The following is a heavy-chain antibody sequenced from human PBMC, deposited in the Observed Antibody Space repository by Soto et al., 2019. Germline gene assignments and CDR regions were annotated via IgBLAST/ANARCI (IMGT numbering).Heavy chain of an antibody. CDR2: IDPSDSYT. J-gene: IGHJ4*02. Sequence: GASLKISCKGSGYSFTSYWISWVRQMPGKGLEWMGRIDPSDSYTNYSPSFQGHVTISADKSISTAYLQWSSLKASDTAMYYCARRSRDFDWLLPVDEWGKGKLVRVYS. V-gene: IGHV5-10-1*01. CDR3: ARRSRDFDWLLPVDE. CDR1: GYSFTSYW. D-gene: IGHD3-9*01.